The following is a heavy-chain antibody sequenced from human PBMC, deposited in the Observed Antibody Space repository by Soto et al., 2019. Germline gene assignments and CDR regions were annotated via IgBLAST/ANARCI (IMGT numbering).Heavy chain of an antibody. V-gene: IGHV3-15*01. CDR3: TTGLAGLMDYYYGMDV. CDR2: IKSKTDGGTT. J-gene: IGHJ6*02. CDR1: GFTFSNAW. Sequence: EVQLVESGGGLVKPGGSLRLSCAASGFTFSNAWMSWVRQAPGKGLEWVGRIKSKTDGGTTDYAAPVKGRFTISRDDSKNTLYLQMNGLKTESTAVYYCTTGLAGLMDYYYGMDVWGQGTTVSVSS.